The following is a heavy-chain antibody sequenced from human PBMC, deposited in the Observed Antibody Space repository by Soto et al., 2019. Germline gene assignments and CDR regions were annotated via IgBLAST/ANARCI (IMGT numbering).Heavy chain of an antibody. J-gene: IGHJ4*02. CDR3: AIEYSSSPPYYPIGY. Sequence: QVQLMQSGAEVKKPGSSVKVSCKASGGTFSSYSISWVRQAPGQGLEWMGGIIPIFGTANYAQKFQGRVTITADESTSTAYRELSSLRPDDTAVDYCAIEYSSSPPYYPIGYWGQGTLVTVSS. V-gene: IGHV1-69*01. CDR1: GGTFSSYS. D-gene: IGHD6-6*01. CDR2: IIPIFGTA.